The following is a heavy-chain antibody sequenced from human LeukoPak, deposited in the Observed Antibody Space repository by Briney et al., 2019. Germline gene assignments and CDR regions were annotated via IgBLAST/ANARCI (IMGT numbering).Heavy chain of an antibody. CDR3: ARDRLGLFGY. CDR1: GYSFTGNY. CDR2: ISAYNGNT. J-gene: IGHJ4*02. D-gene: IGHD3-10*02. V-gene: IGHV1-18*04. Sequence: ASVKVSCKASGYSFTGNYMHWVRQAPGQGLEWMGWISAYNGNTNYAQKLQGRVTMTTDTSTSTAYMELRSLRSDDTAVYYCARDRLGLFGYWGQGTLVTVSS.